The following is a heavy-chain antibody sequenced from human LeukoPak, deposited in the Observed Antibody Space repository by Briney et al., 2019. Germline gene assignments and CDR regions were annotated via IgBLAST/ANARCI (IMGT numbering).Heavy chain of an antibody. CDR1: GITFKYFA. CDR2: IYNDGSRT. CDR3: AREYYGYFDY. Sequence: GGSLRLSCAASGITFKYFAMSWLRQAPGKGLEWVSTIYNDGSRTGSPDSVKGRLTISRDNSKDTFFLQMNSLRAEDTAIYFCAREYYGYFDYWGQGTLVTVSS. D-gene: IGHD3-16*01. V-gene: IGHV3-23*01. J-gene: IGHJ4*03.